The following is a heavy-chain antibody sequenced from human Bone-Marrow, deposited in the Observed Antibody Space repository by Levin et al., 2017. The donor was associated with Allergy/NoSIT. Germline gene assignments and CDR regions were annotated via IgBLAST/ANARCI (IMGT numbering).Heavy chain of an antibody. D-gene: IGHD6-6*01. J-gene: IGHJ4*02. Sequence: SETLSLTCAVYGGSFSGYYWSWIRQPPGKGLEWIGEINHSGSTNYNPSLKSRVTISVDTSKNQFSLKLSSVTAADTAVYYCASRGYSSSSTRANFDYWGQGTLVTVSS. CDR2: INHSGST. CDR1: GGSFSGYY. V-gene: IGHV4-34*01. CDR3: ASRGYSSSSTRANFDY.